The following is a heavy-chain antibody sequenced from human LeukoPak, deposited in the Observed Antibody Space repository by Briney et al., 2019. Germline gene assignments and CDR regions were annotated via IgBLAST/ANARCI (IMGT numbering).Heavy chain of an antibody. CDR3: AKIVGVAARPAFDI. Sequence: GGSLRLSCAASGFTFSSYAMSWVRQAPGKGLERVSGSSGSGGSTYYADSVKGRFTISRDNSKNTLYLQMNSLRAEDTAVYYCAKIVGVAARPAFDIWGLGTMVTVSS. D-gene: IGHD6-6*01. J-gene: IGHJ3*02. CDR2: SSGSGGST. CDR1: GFTFSSYA. V-gene: IGHV3-23*01.